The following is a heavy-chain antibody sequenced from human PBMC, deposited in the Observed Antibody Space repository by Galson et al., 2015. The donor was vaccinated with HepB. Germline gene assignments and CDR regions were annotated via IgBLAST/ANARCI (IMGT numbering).Heavy chain of an antibody. CDR2: IIPIFGTA. J-gene: IGHJ3*02. V-gene: IGHV1-69*13. D-gene: IGHD2-2*02. CDR1: GGTFSSYA. CDR3: AREGRGYCSSTSCYTHAFDI. Sequence: SVKVSCKASGGTFSSYAISWVRQAPGQGLEWTGGIIPIFGTANYAQKFQGRVTITADESTSTAYMELSSLRSEDTAVYYCAREGRGYCSSTSCYTHAFDIWGQGTMVTVSS.